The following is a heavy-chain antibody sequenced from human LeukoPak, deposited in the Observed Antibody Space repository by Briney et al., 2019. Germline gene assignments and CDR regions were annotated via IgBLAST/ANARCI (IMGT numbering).Heavy chain of an antibody. J-gene: IGHJ2*01. CDR3: ARGGYYYDSSGYYFHNWYFDL. D-gene: IGHD3-22*01. Sequence: SETLSLTCAVYGGSFSGYYWSWIRQPPGKGLEWIGEINQSGSTNYNPSLKSRVTISVDTSKNQFSLKLSSVTAADTAVYYCARGGYYYDSSGYYFHNWYFDLWGRGTVVTVSS. CDR1: GGSFSGYY. CDR2: INQSGST. V-gene: IGHV4-34*01.